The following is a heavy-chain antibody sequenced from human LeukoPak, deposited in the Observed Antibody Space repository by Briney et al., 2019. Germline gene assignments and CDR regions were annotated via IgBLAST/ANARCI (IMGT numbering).Heavy chain of an antibody. J-gene: IGHJ4*02. Sequence: SVKVSFKASGGTFSIYAISWVRQAPGQGLEWMGGIIPIFGTANYAQKFQGRVTITADESTSTAYMELSSLRSEDTAVYYCARMGYSSSWHGDYWGQGTLVTVSS. V-gene: IGHV1-69*13. D-gene: IGHD6-13*01. CDR1: GGTFSIYA. CDR3: ARMGYSSSWHGDY. CDR2: IIPIFGTA.